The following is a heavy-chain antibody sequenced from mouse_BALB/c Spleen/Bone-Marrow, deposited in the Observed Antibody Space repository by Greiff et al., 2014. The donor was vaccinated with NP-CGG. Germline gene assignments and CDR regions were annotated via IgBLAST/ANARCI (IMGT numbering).Heavy chain of an antibody. V-gene: IGHV5-4*02. J-gene: IGHJ3*01. CDR3: ARDGDYRYAGFAY. CDR1: GFTFSDYY. CDR2: ISDAGSYT. Sequence: EVKLVESGGGLVKPGGSLKLSCAASGFTFSDYYMYWVRQTPEKRLEWVATISDAGSYTYYPDSVKGRFTISRGNAKNNLYLQMISLKSEDTAMYYGARDGDYRYAGFAYWGQGTLVTVST. D-gene: IGHD2-14*01.